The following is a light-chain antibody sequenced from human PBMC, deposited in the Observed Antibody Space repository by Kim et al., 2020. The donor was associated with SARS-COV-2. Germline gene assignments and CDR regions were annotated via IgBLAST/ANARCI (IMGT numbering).Light chain of an antibody. Sequence: PVSASGVDRVTITCRASENINTWLDWYQQKAGKAPKVLIYDASTLKSGAPSRFSGSGSGTEFTLTISSLQPDDSATYYCQQYNHYFGPGTKVDIK. J-gene: IGKJ3*01. CDR2: DAS. V-gene: IGKV1-5*01. CDR3: QQYNHY. CDR1: ENINTW.